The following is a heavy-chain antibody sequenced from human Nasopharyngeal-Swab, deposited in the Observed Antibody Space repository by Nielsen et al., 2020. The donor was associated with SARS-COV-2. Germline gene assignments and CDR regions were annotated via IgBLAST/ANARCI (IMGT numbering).Heavy chain of an antibody. V-gene: IGHV4-34*01. CDR2: INHSGST. J-gene: IGHJ6*04. CDR1: GGPFSGYY. Sequence: SDTLSPTCAVHGGPFSGYYWSWIRQPPGKGLEWIGEINHSGSTNYNPSLKSRVTISVDTSKNQFSLKLSSVTAADTAVYYCARDIAARGMDVWGKGTTVTVSS. D-gene: IGHD6-6*01. CDR3: ARDIAARGMDV.